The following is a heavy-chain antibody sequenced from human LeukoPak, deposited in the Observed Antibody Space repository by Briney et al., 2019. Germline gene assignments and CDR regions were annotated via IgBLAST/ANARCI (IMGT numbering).Heavy chain of an antibody. D-gene: IGHD6-19*01. Sequence: ASVKVSCKASGYTFTDYYIQWVRQAPGQGLEWMGWISAYNGNTNYAQKLQGRVTMTTDTSTSTAYMELRSLRSDDTAVYYCARELIAVADLDYWGQGTLVTVSS. V-gene: IGHV1-18*04. CDR1: GYTFTDYY. CDR3: ARELIAVADLDY. CDR2: ISAYNGNT. J-gene: IGHJ4*02.